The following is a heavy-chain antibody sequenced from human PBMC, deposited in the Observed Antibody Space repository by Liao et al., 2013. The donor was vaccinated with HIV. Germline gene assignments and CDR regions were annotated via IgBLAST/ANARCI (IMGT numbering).Heavy chain of an antibody. V-gene: IGHV4-59*10. CDR1: GGSFSGYY. CDR3: ARDLEVVAAYRTPWAFDI. J-gene: IGHJ3*02. D-gene: IGHD2-15*01. CDR2: IYTSGST. Sequence: QVQLQQWGAGLLKPSETLSLTCAVSGGSFSGYYWSWIRQPPGKGLEWIGRIYTSGSTNYNPSLKSRVTISVDTSKNQFSLKLSSVTAADTAVYYCARDLEVVAAYRTPWAFDIWGQGTMVTVSS.